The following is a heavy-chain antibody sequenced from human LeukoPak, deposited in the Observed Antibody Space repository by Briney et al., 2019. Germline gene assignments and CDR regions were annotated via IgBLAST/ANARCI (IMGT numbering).Heavy chain of an antibody. CDR3: ARGVDTALVPYYYYYMDV. Sequence: ASVKVSCKASGYTFTSYYMHWVRQAPGQGLEWMGIINPSGGSTSYAQKFQGRVTMTRDMSTSTVYMELSRLRSDDTAVYYCARGVDTALVPYYYYYMDVWGKGTTVTISS. V-gene: IGHV1-46*01. CDR1: GYTFTSYY. J-gene: IGHJ6*03. D-gene: IGHD5-18*01. CDR2: INPSGGST.